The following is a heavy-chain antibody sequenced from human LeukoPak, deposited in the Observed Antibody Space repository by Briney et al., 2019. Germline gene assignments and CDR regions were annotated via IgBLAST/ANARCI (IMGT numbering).Heavy chain of an antibody. D-gene: IGHD5-12*01. CDR3: ASWTWLYYFDY. CDR2: IKQDGSEK. CDR1: GFTFSSYW. V-gene: IGHV3-7*03. J-gene: IGHJ4*02. Sequence: GGSLRLSCAASGFTFSSYWMSWVRQAPGKGLEWVANIKQDGSEKYYVDSVKGRFTISRDNAKNSLYLQMNSLSAEDTAVYYCASWTWLYYFDYWGQGTLVTVSS.